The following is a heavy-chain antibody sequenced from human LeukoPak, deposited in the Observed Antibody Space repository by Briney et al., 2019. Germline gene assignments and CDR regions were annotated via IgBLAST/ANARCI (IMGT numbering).Heavy chain of an antibody. CDR3: ARLEAARHWFDP. Sequence: PSETLSLTCTVSGGSISSSSYYWGSLRQPPGKGLEWIGSIYYSGSTYYNPSLKSRVTISVDTSKNQFSLKLSSVAAADTAVYYCARLEAARHWFDPWGQGTLVTVSS. D-gene: IGHD6-6*01. CDR1: GGSISSSSYY. V-gene: IGHV4-39*01. CDR2: IYYSGST. J-gene: IGHJ5*02.